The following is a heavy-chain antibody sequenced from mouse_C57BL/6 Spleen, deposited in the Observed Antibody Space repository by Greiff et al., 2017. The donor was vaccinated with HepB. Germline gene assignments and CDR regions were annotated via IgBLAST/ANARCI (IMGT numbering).Heavy chain of an antibody. CDR2: IYPRSGNT. Sequence: QVQLKQSGAELARPGASVKLSCKASGYTFTSYGISWVKQRTGQGLEWIGEIYPRSGNTYYNEKFKGKATLTADKSSSTAYMELRSLTSEDSAVYFCARSDYYGSSYGGYFDVWGTGTTVTVSS. CDR3: ARSDYYGSSYGGYFDV. CDR1: GYTFTSYG. V-gene: IGHV1-81*01. J-gene: IGHJ1*03. D-gene: IGHD1-1*01.